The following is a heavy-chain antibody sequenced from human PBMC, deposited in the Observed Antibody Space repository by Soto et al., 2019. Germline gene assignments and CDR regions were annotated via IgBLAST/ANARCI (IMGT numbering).Heavy chain of an antibody. CDR2: ISYDGSNK. V-gene: IGHV3-30*18. D-gene: IGHD6-19*01. CDR1: GFTFSSYG. J-gene: IGHJ4*02. CDR3: AKGNQWPYYFDY. Sequence: GGSLRLSCAASGFTFSSYGMHWVRQAPGKGLEWVAVISYDGSNKYYADSVKGRFTISRDNSKNTLYLQMNSLRAEDTAVYYCAKGNQWPYYFDYWGQGTLVTVSS.